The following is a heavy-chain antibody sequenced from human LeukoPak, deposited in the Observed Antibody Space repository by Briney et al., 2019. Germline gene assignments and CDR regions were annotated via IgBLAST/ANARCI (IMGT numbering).Heavy chain of an antibody. Sequence: GGSLRLSCAASGFTFNTYWMNWVRQAPGEGLEWVASMNQDGTEKYYVDSVKGRFTISRDNAKNSLYLQMDSLRAEDTAVYYCARDQGNGCFDPWGQGSLVTVSS. J-gene: IGHJ5*02. D-gene: IGHD1-1*01. CDR2: MNQDGTEK. CDR1: GFTFNTYW. CDR3: ARDQGNGCFDP. V-gene: IGHV3-7*01.